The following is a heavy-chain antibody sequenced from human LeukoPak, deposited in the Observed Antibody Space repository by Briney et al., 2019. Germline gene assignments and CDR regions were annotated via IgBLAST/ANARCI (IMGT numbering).Heavy chain of an antibody. Sequence: PSETQSLTCTVSGGSISSSYWSWIRQPPGKGLEWLGRIYTSGSTNYNPSLKSRVTMSVDTSKNQFSLKLSSVTAADTAVYYCARDADFWSGYYDYWGQGTLVTVSS. CDR3: ARDADFWSGYYDY. V-gene: IGHV4-4*07. CDR1: GGSISSSY. CDR2: IYTSGST. J-gene: IGHJ4*02. D-gene: IGHD3-3*01.